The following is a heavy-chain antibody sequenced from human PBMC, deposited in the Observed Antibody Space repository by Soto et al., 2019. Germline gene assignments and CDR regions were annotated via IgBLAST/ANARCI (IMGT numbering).Heavy chain of an antibody. CDR1: GGSFSGYY. D-gene: IGHD5-18*01. Sequence: QVQLQQWGAGLLKPSETLSLTCAVYGGSFSGYYWSWIRQPPGKGLEWIGEINHSGSTNYNPSLKSRVAIEVDTSKKQCSLKVNSGTAADTAVYYCASQALDTAIFDYWGRGTLVTVSS. V-gene: IGHV4-34*01. CDR2: INHSGST. J-gene: IGHJ4*02. CDR3: ASQALDTAIFDY.